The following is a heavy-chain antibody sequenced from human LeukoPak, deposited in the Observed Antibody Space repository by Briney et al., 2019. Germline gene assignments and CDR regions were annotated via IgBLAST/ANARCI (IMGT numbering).Heavy chain of an antibody. CDR1: GYSISSGYY. CDR3: ARGTGTTDRFDP. J-gene: IGHJ5*02. D-gene: IGHD1-7*01. CDR2: IYHSGST. Sequence: SETLSLTCTVSGYSISSGYYWGWIRQPPGKGLEWIGSIYHSGSTYYNPSLKSRVTISVDTSKNQFSLKLSSVTAADTAVYYCARGTGTTDRFDPWGQGTLVTVSS. V-gene: IGHV4-38-2*02.